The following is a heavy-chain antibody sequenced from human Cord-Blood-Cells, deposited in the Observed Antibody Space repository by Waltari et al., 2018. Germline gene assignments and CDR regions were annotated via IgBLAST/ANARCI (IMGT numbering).Heavy chain of an antibody. CDR3: ARQQDSSGWYYYYGMDV. Sequence: QLQLQESGPGLVKPSETLSLTCTVSGGSISSSSYYWGWIRQPPGKGLEWIGSIYYSGRTYYNPSLKGRVTISVDTSKNQFSLKLSSVTAADTAVYYCARQQDSSGWYYYYGMDVWGQGTTVTVSS. J-gene: IGHJ6*02. CDR1: GGSISSSSYY. V-gene: IGHV4-39*01. CDR2: IYYSGRT. D-gene: IGHD6-19*01.